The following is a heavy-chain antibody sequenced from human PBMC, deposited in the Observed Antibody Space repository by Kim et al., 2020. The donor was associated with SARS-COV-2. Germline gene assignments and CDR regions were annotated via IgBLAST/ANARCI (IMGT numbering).Heavy chain of an antibody. D-gene: IGHD6-19*01. J-gene: IGHJ4*02. CDR1: GDSVSSNSAA. CDR3: ARDRQRAGTGVDY. V-gene: IGHV6-1*01. Sequence: SQTLSLTCDISGDSVSSNSAAWNWIRQSPSRGLEWLGRTYYRSKWYTDYALSVKGRITINPDTSKNQFSLQLNSVTPEDTAVYYCARDRQRAGTGVDYWGKGTLVTVSS. CDR2: TYYRSKWYT.